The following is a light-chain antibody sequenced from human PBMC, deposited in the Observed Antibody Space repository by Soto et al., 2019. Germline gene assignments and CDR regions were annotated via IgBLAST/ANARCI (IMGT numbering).Light chain of an antibody. CDR1: QSVSTW. CDR3: HQYHIYPVT. Sequence: DIQMTQSPSTLSASVGDRVTITCRASQSVSTWLAWYQQKPGKAPKLLIHNASTLENGVPSRFSGSGSGTDFTLTISSLQPDDFATYYCHQYHIYPVTFVGGTKVEIK. J-gene: IGKJ4*01. V-gene: IGKV1-5*03. CDR2: NAS.